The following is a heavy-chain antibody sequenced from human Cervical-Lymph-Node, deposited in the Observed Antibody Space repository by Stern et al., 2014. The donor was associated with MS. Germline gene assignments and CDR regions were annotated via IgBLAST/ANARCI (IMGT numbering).Heavy chain of an antibody. CDR1: GGSISSRY. CDR2: ISHSGDT. CDR3: ARLSTAVDF. V-gene: IGHV4-59*08. J-gene: IGHJ4*02. Sequence: QVQLVQSGPGLVKPSETLSLTCAVSGGSISSRYWGWIRQPPGKGLEWIGLISHSGDTKYNPSLKSRVTISLDTSKTQFSLKVPSVTAADTAVYYCARLSTAVDFWGQGTLVTVSS.